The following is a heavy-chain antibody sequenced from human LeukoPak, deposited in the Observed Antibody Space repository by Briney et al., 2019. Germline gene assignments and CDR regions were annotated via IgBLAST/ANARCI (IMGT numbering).Heavy chain of an antibody. V-gene: IGHV4-4*07. Sequence: KPSETLSLTCTVSGDSISDYHWSWIRQPAGKGLEWIGRIYTSGSTNYNPSLKSRVTISVDTSKNQFSLKLSSVTAADTAVYYCARDKDPYCSGGSCYGVDYYYYMDVWGKGTTVTVSS. CDR2: IYTSGST. CDR1: GDSISDYH. CDR3: ARDKDPYCSGGSCYGVDYYYYMDV. D-gene: IGHD2-15*01. J-gene: IGHJ6*03.